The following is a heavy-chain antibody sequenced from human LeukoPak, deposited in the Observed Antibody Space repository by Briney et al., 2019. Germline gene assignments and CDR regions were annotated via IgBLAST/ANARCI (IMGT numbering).Heavy chain of an antibody. Sequence: SQTLSLTCSVSGGSISSGNYYWSWIRQPAGEGLEWIGRVYTSGSTNYNPSLKSRVTISVDTSKNQFSLTLSSVTAADTAVYYCARDSPYSSGYYYFDYWGQGTLVTVSS. J-gene: IGHJ4*02. CDR2: VYTSGST. CDR3: ARDSPYSSGYYYFDY. D-gene: IGHD3-22*01. CDR1: GGSISSGNYY. V-gene: IGHV4-61*02.